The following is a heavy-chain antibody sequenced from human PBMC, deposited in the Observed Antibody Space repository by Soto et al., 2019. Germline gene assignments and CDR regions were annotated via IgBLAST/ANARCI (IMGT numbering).Heavy chain of an antibody. CDR2: ISYDGSNK. D-gene: IGHD2-2*01. J-gene: IGHJ4*02. V-gene: IGHV3-30-3*01. CDR1: GFTFSSYA. Sequence: QVQLVESGGGVVQPGRSLRLSCAASGFTFSSYAMHWVRQAPGKGLEWVADISYDGSNKYYADSVKGRFTISRDNSKNSLYLQMNSLRAEDTAVYYCARGPSSLTRFDYWGQGTLVTVSS. CDR3: ARGPSSLTRFDY.